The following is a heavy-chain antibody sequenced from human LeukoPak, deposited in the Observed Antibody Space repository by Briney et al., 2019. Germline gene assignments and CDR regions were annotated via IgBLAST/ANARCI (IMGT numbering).Heavy chain of an antibody. CDR2: IIPIFGTA. V-gene: IGHV1-69*13. CDR3: ARDGKGVTPFDY. J-gene: IGHJ4*02. CDR1: GGTFSSYA. D-gene: IGHD4-23*01. Sequence: SVKVSRKASGGTFSSYAISWVRQAPGQGLEWMGGIIPIFGTANYAQKFQGRVTITADESTSTAYMELSSLRSEDTAVYYCARDGKGVTPFDYWGQGTLVTVSS.